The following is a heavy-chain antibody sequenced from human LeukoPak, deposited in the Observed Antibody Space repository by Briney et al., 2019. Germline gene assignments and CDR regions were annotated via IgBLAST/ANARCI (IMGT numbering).Heavy chain of an antibody. J-gene: IGHJ4*02. CDR2: IQNDGSNE. D-gene: IGHD1-26*01. Sequence: PGGSLRLSCAASEFTFRSYGMHWVRQAPGKGLEWVAYIQNDGSNEQYADSVKGRFSISRDSSKNILYLQMNSLRAEDTAVYYCAKDSSGNYSTELDYWGQGTLVTVSS. CDR1: EFTFRSYG. CDR3: AKDSSGNYSTELDY. V-gene: IGHV3-30*02.